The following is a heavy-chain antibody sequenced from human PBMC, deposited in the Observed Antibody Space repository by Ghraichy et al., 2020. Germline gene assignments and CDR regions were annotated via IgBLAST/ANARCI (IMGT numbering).Heavy chain of an antibody. J-gene: IGHJ6*02. CDR1: GGSISSGSYY. D-gene: IGHD3-10*01. CDR2: IYTSGST. CDR3: ARSRVTMVRGANYINYYYYGMDV. Sequence: SETLSLTCTVSGGSISSGSYYWSWIRQPAGKGLEWIGRIYTSGSTNYNPSLKSRVTISVDTSKNQFSLKLSSVTAADTAVYYCARSRVTMVRGANYINYYYYGMDVWGQGTTVTVSS. V-gene: IGHV4-61*02.